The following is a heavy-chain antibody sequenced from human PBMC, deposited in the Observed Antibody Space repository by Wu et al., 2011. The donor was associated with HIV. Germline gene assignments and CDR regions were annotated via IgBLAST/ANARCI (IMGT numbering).Heavy chain of an antibody. Sequence: QVQLVQSGAEVKSPGASVKVSCKASNYIFTTYAISWVRQAPGQGLEWMGYISPYDGDTHYAQKFQGRVTMTTDTSASTAFMELGSLRSDDTAVYYCARGSSTSWFDPWGQGTLVTVSS. CDR1: NYIFTTYA. CDR2: ISPYDGDT. J-gene: IGHJ5*02. CDR3: ARGSSTSWFDP. D-gene: IGHD2-2*01. V-gene: IGHV1-18*01.